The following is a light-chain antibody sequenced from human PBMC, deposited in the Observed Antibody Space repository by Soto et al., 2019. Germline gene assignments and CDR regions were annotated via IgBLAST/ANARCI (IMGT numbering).Light chain of an antibody. CDR2: LXS. V-gene: IGKV2-28*01. CDR1: QSLLRSNGYNY. CDR3: MQALQTPWT. Sequence: DIVMTQSPLSLPVTPGEPASISCRSSQSLLRSNGYNYLDWYLQKPGQSPQLLIYLXSNRASGXXXXXXXXXXXXXXXXXXXRVEAEDVGVYYCMQALQTPWTFGQGTKVEIK. J-gene: IGKJ1*01.